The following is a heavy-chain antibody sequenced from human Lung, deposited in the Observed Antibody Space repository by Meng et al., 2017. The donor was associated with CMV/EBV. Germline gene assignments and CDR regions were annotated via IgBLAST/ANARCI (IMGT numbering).Heavy chain of an antibody. J-gene: IGHJ4*02. V-gene: IGHV1-2*02. D-gene: IGHD6-19*01. Sequence: SVXVSXXASGYTFTGYYIHWVRQAPGQGLEWMGCIYPNTGGAKYAQKFQGRVTMTRDTSISTAYMELSSLRSDDTAVYYCARVIAVAGTAPFDYWGQGTXVTGSS. CDR3: ARVIAVAGTAPFDY. CDR1: GYTFTGYY. CDR2: IYPNTGGA.